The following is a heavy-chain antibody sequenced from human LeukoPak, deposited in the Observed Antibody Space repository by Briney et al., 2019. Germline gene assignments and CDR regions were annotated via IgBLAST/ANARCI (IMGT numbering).Heavy chain of an antibody. CDR1: GFTVSSNY. Sequence: GGSLRLSCAASGFTVSSNYMSWVRQAPGKGLEWVSVISSGGSTYYADSVKGRFTISRDNSKNTLYLQMNSLRAEDTAVYYCARNYYDILTGARNWGQGTLVTVSS. V-gene: IGHV3-53*01. J-gene: IGHJ4*02. D-gene: IGHD3-9*01. CDR2: ISSGGST. CDR3: ARNYYDILTGARN.